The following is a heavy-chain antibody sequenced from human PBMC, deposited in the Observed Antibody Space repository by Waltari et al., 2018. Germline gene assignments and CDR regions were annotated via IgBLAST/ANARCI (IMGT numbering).Heavy chain of an antibody. CDR3: ARDASYYYDSGGSRGGPLVY. V-gene: IGHV3-53*01. CDR2: IYSGGSK. Sequence: EVQLVESGGGLIQPGGSLRLSCAASGFTVSSNYMSWVRQAPGKGLEWVAVIYSGGSKYSAESLKGRFTSSRDNSKITLYLQMNSLRAEDTAVYYCARDASYYYDSGGSRGGPLVYWGQGTLVTVSS. J-gene: IGHJ4*02. CDR1: GFTVSSNY. D-gene: IGHD3-22*01.